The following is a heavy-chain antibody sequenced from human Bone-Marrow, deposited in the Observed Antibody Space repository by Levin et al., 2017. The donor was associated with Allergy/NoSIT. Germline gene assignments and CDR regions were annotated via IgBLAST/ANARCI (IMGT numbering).Heavy chain of an antibody. CDR1: GFTLSNYA. D-gene: IGHD4-17*01. J-gene: IGHJ3*01. V-gene: IGHV3-23*01. Sequence: GGSLRLSCVGSGFTLSNYAMFWVRQAPGRGLEWVSSITGSAANIYYRDSVKDRFTISRDSSRNTLYLQMNSLRAEDTAVYYCARDPNGDYIGAFDFWGQGTMVTVSS. CDR2: ITGSAANI. CDR3: ARDPNGDYIGAFDF.